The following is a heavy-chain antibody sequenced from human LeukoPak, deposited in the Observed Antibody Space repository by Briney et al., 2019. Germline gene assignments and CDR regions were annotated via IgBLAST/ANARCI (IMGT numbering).Heavy chain of an antibody. V-gene: IGHV1-18*01. J-gene: IGHJ4*02. CDR1: GYTFTSYG. CDR3: ARYQVTTMVRGVILH. CDR2: ISAYNGNT. D-gene: IGHD3-10*01. Sequence: ASVKVSCKASGYTFTSYGISWVRQAPGQGLEWMGWISAYNGNTNYAQKLQGRVTMTTDTSTSTAYMELRSLRSDDTAVYYCARYQVTTMVRGVILHWGQGTLVTVSS.